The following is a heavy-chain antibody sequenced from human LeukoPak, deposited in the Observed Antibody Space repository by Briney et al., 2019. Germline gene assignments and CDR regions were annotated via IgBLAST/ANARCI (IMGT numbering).Heavy chain of an antibody. J-gene: IGHJ4*02. D-gene: IGHD4-23*01. CDR2: INSDGRLT. V-gene: IGHV3-74*01. CDR1: GFTFSNYW. CDR3: AREDDYGGNSNDY. Sequence: GGSLRLSCAASGFTFSNYWMHWVRQGPGKGLVWVSRINSDGRLTSYADSVKGRFTISRDNAKNTLYLQMNSLRAEDTAVYYCAREDDYGGNSNDYWGQGTLVTVSS.